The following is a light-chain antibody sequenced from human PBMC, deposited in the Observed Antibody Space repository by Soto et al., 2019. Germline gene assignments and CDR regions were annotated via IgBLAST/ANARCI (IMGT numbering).Light chain of an antibody. CDR1: SSNIGSNY. CDR3: AAWDVSLGGVA. V-gene: IGLV1-47*01. CDR2: RNN. J-gene: IGLJ3*02. Sequence: QSVLTQPPSASGTPGQRVTISCSGSSSNIGSNYVYWYQQLPGTAPKLLMYRNNQRPSGVPDRFSGSKSGTSASLAISGLRSEDEADYYCAAWDVSLGGVAFGGGTKLTVL.